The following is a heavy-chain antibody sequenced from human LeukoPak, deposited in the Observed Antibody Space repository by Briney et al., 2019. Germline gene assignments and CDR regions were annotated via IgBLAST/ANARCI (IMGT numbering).Heavy chain of an antibody. CDR1: GGSFSGYY. J-gene: IGHJ6*02. Sequence: SETLSLTCAVYGGSFSGYYWSWIRQPPGKGLEWIGEINHSGSTNYNPSLESRVNISVDTSKNQFSLKLSSVTAADTAVYYCARGRDCSSTSCYWYYYGMDVWGQGTTVTVSS. V-gene: IGHV4-34*01. CDR2: INHSGST. D-gene: IGHD2-2*01. CDR3: ARGRDCSSTSCYWYYYGMDV.